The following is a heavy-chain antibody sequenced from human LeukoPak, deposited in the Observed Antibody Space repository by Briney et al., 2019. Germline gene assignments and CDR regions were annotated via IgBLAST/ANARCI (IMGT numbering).Heavy chain of an antibody. V-gene: IGHV3-23*01. CDR1: GFTFSSYA. Sequence: PGGSLGLSCAASGFTFSSYAMNWVRQAPGKGLEWVSAISGSGGSTHYADSVKGRFTISRDNSKNTLYLQMNSLRAEDTAVYYCAEDPNYDFWSGYPTYYFDYWGQGTLVIVSS. J-gene: IGHJ4*02. CDR2: ISGSGGST. D-gene: IGHD3-3*01. CDR3: AEDPNYDFWSGYPTYYFDY.